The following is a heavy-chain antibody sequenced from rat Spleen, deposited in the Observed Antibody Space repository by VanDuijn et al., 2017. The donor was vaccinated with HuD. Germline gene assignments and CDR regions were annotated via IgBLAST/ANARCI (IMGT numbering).Heavy chain of an antibody. CDR2: ISTSGDST. V-gene: IGHV5-27*01. J-gene: IGHJ1*01. CDR3: TTVERTYWYFDF. Sequence: EVQLVESGGGLVQPGRSMKLSCAASGFTFTKYGMAWVRQAPTKGLEWVASISTSGDSTYYRDPVKGRFTISRDNAKSTLYLQLDSLRSEDTATYYCTTVERTYWYFDFWGPGTMVTVSS. CDR1: GFTFTKYG.